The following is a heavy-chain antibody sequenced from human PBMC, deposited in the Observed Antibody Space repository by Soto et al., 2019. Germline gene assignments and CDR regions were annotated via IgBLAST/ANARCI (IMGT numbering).Heavy chain of an antibody. CDR3: ATPYYFNH. D-gene: IGHD3-16*01. CDR2: ISDDSSYI. V-gene: IGHV3-21*06. J-gene: IGHJ1*01. Sequence: PGGSLRLSCAASGFMFSAYTMNWVRQAPGKGLEWLSSISDDSSYIDYADSLRGRFTVSRDNARNSLYLQIESLGVEDTAVYYCATPYYFNHWGPGTLVTVSS. CDR1: GFMFSAYT.